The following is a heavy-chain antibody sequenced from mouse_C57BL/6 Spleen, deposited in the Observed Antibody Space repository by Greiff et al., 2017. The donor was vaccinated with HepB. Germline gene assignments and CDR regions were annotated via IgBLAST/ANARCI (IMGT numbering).Heavy chain of an antibody. D-gene: IGHD1-1*01. Sequence: EVMLVESGGGLVQPGGSMKLSCAASGFTFSDAWMDWVRQSPEKGLEWVAEIRNKANNHATYYAESVKGRFTISRDDSKSSVYLQMNSLRAEDTGIYYCTRQSYYGSSYAMDYWGQGTSVTVSS. V-gene: IGHV6-6*01. J-gene: IGHJ4*01. CDR3: TRQSYYGSSYAMDY. CDR2: IRNKANNHAT. CDR1: GFTFSDAW.